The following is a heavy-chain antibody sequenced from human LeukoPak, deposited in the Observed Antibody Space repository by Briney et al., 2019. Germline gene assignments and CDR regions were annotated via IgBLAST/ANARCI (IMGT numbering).Heavy chain of an antibody. Sequence: PGGSLRLSCAASGFTFSSYWMSWVRQAPGKGLEGVANINQDGSEKYYVDSVKGRFTISRDNAKNSLYLQMNSLRAEDTAVYYCAREADGSGSYYNPSPLDYWGEGTLVTVYS. CDR2: INQDGSEK. D-gene: IGHD3-10*01. J-gene: IGHJ4*02. V-gene: IGHV3-7*01. CDR1: GFTFSSYW. CDR3: AREADGSGSYYNPSPLDY.